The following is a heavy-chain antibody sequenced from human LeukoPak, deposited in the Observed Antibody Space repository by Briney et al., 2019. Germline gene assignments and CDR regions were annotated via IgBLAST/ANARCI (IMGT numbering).Heavy chain of an antibody. J-gene: IGHJ5*02. CDR1: GFTFSDYY. CDR2: ISSSGSTI. Sequence: GGSLRLSCAASGFTFSDYYMSWIRRAPGKGLEWVSYISSSGSTIYYADSVKGRFTISRDNAKNSLYLQMNSLRAEDMALYYCAKATMVRGVIIGGWFDPWGQGTLVTVSS. D-gene: IGHD3-10*01. V-gene: IGHV3-11*01. CDR3: AKATMVRGVIIGGWFDP.